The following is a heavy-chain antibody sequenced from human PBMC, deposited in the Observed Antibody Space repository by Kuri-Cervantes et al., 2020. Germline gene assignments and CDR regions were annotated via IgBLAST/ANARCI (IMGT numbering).Heavy chain of an antibody. CDR3: ARDIFGTYYYGMDV. CDR2: ISSSSSGI. V-gene: IGHV3-48*02. J-gene: IGHJ6*02. D-gene: IGHD3-3*01. CDR1: GFTLSNYT. Sequence: GESLKISCAASGFTLSNYTMNWVRQAPGKGLEWVSSISSSSSGIYYADSVKGRFTISRDNAKNSLYPQMNSLRDEDTAVYYCARDIFGTYYYGMDVWGQGTTVTVSS.